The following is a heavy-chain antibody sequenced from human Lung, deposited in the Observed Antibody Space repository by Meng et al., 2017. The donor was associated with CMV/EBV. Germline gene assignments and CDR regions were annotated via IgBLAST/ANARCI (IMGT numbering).Heavy chain of an antibody. CDR3: ARDKESRYCSGVRCHSSVNWFAP. CDR2: ISSDDDT. Sequence: GEXXKISCAASGFTVSINSMSWVRQAPGKGLEWVSLISSDDDTFYADSVKGRFTISRDKSKNTLYLQMNSLRADDTAVYYCARDKESRYCSGVRCHSSVNWFAPWXHGTXVTVT. CDR1: GFTVSINS. D-gene: IGHD2-15*01. V-gene: IGHV3-53*01. J-gene: IGHJ5*02.